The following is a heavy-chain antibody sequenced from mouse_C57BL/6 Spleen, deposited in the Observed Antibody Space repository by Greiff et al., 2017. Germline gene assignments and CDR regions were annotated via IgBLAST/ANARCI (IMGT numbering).Heavy chain of an antibody. J-gene: IGHJ3*01. CDR2: ISSGSSTI. V-gene: IGHV5-17*01. CDR1: GFTFSDYG. D-gene: IGHD2-9*01. CDR3: ATYYGYDWFAY. Sequence: EVKLLESGGGLVKPGGSLKLSCAASGFTFSDYGMHWVRQAPEKGLEWVAYISSGSSTIYSADTVKGRFTISRDNAKNTLFLQMTSLRSEDTAMYYCATYYGYDWFAYWGQGTLVTVSA.